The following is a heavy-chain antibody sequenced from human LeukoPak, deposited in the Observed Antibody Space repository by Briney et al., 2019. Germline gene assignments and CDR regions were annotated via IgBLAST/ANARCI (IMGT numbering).Heavy chain of an antibody. V-gene: IGHV3-53*01. CDR1: GFTFSSNY. CDR2: IYSGGST. CDR3: ARTRGYCSGGSCYRTFYFDY. J-gene: IGHJ4*02. Sequence: GGSLRLSCAASGFTFSSNYMSWVRQAPGKGREWVSVIYSGGSTYYADSVKRRFTISRDNSKNTLYLQMNSLRAEDTAVYYCARTRGYCSGGSCYRTFYFDYWGQGTLVTVSS. D-gene: IGHD2-15*01.